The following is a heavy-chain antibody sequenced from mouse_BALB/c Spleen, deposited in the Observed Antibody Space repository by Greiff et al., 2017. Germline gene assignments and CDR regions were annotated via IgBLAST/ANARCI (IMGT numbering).Heavy chain of an antibody. V-gene: IGHV1S126*01. D-gene: IGHD1-1*01. J-gene: IGHJ4*01. CDR3: ERSDYGSSLYAMDY. CDR1: GYSFTSYW. CDR2: IDPSDSET. Sequence: QVQLQQSGPQLVRPGASVKISCKASGYSFTSYWMHWVKQRPGQGLEWIGMIDPSDSETRLNQKFKDKATLTVDKSSSTAYMQLSSPTSEDSAVYYCERSDYGSSLYAMDYWGQGTSVTVSA.